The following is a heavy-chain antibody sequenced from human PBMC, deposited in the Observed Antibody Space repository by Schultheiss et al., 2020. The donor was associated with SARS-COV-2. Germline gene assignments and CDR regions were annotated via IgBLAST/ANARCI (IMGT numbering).Heavy chain of an antibody. CDR3: ARSGVYYYDSSGYLDYYYGMDV. CDR2: IYYSGST. J-gene: IGHJ6*02. V-gene: IGHV4-59*12. CDR1: GGSISSYY. D-gene: IGHD3-22*01. Sequence: GSLRLSCTVSGGSISSYYWSWIRQPPGKGLEWIGYIYYSGSTNYNPSLKSRVTISVDTSKNQFSLKLSSVTAADTAVYYCARSGVYYYDSSGYLDYYYGMDVWGQGTTVTVSS.